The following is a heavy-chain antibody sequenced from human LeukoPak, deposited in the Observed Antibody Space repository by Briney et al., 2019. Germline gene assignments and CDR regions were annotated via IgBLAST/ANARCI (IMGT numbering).Heavy chain of an antibody. CDR3: AKAPSSGYYYFDY. Sequence: AGGSLRLSCAASGFTFSSYAMTWVRQAPGKGLEWVSGIGAGDGGAYYTDSVKGRFTLSRDNSKNTLFLRMDSLRAEDTAVYYCAKAPSSGYYYFDYWGQGTLVTVSS. J-gene: IGHJ4*02. V-gene: IGHV3-23*01. CDR2: IGAGDGGA. CDR1: GFTFSSYA. D-gene: IGHD3-22*01.